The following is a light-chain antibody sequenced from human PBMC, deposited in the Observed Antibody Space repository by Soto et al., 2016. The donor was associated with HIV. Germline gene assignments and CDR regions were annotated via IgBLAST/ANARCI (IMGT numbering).Light chain of an antibody. CDR2: QDS. V-gene: IGLV3-1*01. Sequence: SYELTQPPSVSVSPGQTASITCSGDKLGDKYACWYQQKSGQSPVLVIYQDSKRPSGIPERFSGSNSGNTATLTISGTQAMDEADYYCQAWDSSTVVFCGGTKLTVL. CDR3: QAWDSSTVV. J-gene: IGLJ2*01. CDR1: KLGDKY.